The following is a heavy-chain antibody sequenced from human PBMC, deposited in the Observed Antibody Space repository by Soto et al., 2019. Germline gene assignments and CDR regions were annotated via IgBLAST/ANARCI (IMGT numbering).Heavy chain of an antibody. D-gene: IGHD4-17*01. CDR3: AIRLEYSDHTGMDV. J-gene: IGHJ6*02. CDR2: IYPGGTNI. CDR1: GYSFTSHY. Sequence: ASVKVSCKAIGYSFTSHYMHWVRQAPGQGLEWMGTIYPGGTNIAYAQKFQGRVTMTTDTSTTTAYMELNSLRSEDTAVLYCAIRLEYSDHTGMDVWGQGTSVPVSS. V-gene: IGHV1-46*01.